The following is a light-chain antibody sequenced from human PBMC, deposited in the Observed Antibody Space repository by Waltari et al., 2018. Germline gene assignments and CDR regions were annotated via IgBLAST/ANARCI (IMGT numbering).Light chain of an antibody. J-gene: IGLJ3*02. Sequence: QSALTQPASVSGSPGPSITISCTGASSDVGRYNHVSWYQQYPGTAPKLIIYDVSNRPSGVSNRFSGSKSGNTASLTISGLQAEDEADYYCSSYTSSSTLVFGGGTKLTVL. V-gene: IGLV2-14*03. CDR2: DVS. CDR1: SSDVGRYNH. CDR3: SSYTSSSTLV.